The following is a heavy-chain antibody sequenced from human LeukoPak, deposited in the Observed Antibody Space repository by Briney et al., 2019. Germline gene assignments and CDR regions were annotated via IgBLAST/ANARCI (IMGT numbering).Heavy chain of an antibody. CDR3: ARADSSGYYKHAFDI. CDR1: GGSISSSNW. J-gene: IGHJ3*02. CDR2: IYHSGST. V-gene: IGHV4-4*02. Sequence: PSGTLSLTCAVSGGSISSSNWWSWVRQPPGKGLEWIGEIYHSGSTNYNPSLKSRVTISVDKSKNQFSLKLSSVTAADTAVYYCARADSSGYYKHAFDIWGQGTMVTVSS. D-gene: IGHD3-22*01.